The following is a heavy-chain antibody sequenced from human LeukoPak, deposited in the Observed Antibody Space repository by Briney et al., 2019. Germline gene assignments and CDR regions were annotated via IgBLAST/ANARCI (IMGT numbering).Heavy chain of an antibody. V-gene: IGHV3-23*01. CDR2: ISGSGDTT. D-gene: IGHD6-6*01. Sequence: GGSLRLSCAASGFTFSDYAMTWVRQAPGKGLEWVSAISGSGDTTYYADSVKGRFTISRDNSKNTGYLQLNSLRAEDTAVYYCAKGSRSNGYYIDYWGQGTRVTVSS. J-gene: IGHJ4*02. CDR1: GFTFSDYA. CDR3: AKGSRSNGYYIDY.